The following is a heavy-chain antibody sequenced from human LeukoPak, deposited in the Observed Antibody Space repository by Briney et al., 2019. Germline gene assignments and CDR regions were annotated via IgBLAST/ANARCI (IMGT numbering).Heavy chain of an antibody. CDR1: GFTFSSYG. Sequence: PGGSLRLSCAASGFTFSSYGMHWVRRAPGKGLEWVAVISYDGSNKYYADSVKGRFTISRDNSKNTLYLQMNSLRAEDTAVYYCAKDGGWELLYNYFDYWGQGTLVTVSS. CDR2: ISYDGSNK. CDR3: AKDGGWELLYNYFDY. J-gene: IGHJ4*02. V-gene: IGHV3-30*18. D-gene: IGHD1-26*01.